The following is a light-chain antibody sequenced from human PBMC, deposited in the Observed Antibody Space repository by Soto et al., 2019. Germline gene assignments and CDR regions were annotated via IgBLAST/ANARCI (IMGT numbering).Light chain of an antibody. J-gene: IGLJ3*02. CDR1: SSDVGGYNY. Sequence: QSALTQPRSVSGSPGQSVTISCTGTSSDVGGYNYVSWYQQHPGKAPKLMIYDVSKRPSGVPDCFSGSKSGNTASLTISGLQAEDETDYYCCSFAGNTPWVFGGGTKLTVL. CDR3: CSFAGNTPWV. V-gene: IGLV2-11*01. CDR2: DVS.